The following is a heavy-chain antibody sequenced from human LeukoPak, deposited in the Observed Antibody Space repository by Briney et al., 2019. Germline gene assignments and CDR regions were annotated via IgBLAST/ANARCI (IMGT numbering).Heavy chain of an antibody. J-gene: IGHJ6*02. D-gene: IGHD6-13*01. CDR1: GFTFSTYG. Sequence: GGSLRLSCVASGFTFSTYGMNWVRQAPGKGLEWVSYISRSITTIYYADSVKGRFTISRDNSKNTLYLQMNSLRAEDTAVYYCARDVRSSKHYGMDVWGQGTTVTVSS. CDR2: ISRSITTI. V-gene: IGHV3-48*01. CDR3: ARDVRSSKHYGMDV.